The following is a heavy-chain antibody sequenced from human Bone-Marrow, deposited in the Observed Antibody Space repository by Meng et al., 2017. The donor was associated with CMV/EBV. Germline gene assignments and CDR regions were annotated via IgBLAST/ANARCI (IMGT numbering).Heavy chain of an antibody. CDR2: ISSGGSTT. CDR3: ARDLSRTKRDYRGISDY. CDR1: GFTFSDYY. J-gene: IGHJ4*02. V-gene: IGHV3-11*04. Sequence: GGSLRLSCAASGFTFSDYYMSWFRQAPGKGPEWVSYISSGGSTTYYADSVQGRFTISRDNAKNSVYLQMNSLRAEDTAVYYCARDLSRTKRDYRGISDYWGLGTLVTGSS. D-gene: IGHD4-23*01.